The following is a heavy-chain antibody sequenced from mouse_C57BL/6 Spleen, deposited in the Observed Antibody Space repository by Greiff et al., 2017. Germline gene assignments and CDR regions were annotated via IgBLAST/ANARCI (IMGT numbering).Heavy chain of an antibody. CDR1: GYTFTSYW. CDR3: ARPLYDYDGGLFDY. D-gene: IGHD2-4*01. V-gene: IGHV1-59*01. Sequence: QVQLQQPGAELVRPGTSVKLSCKASGYTFTSYWMHWVKQRPGQGLEWIGVIDPSDSYTNSNQKFKGKATLTVDASSSTAYMQLSSLTSEDSAVYYCARPLYDYDGGLFDYWGKGTTLTVSS. J-gene: IGHJ2*01. CDR2: IDPSDSYT.